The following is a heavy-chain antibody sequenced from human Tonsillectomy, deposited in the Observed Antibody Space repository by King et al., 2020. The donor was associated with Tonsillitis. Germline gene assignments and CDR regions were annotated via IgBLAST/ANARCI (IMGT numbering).Heavy chain of an antibody. CDR2: ISYDGSRK. V-gene: IGHV3-33*05. CDR1: GFTFSDHS. D-gene: IGHD6-19*01. CDR3: ARERLYSSGWAIDY. J-gene: IGHJ4*02. Sequence: QVQLVESGGGVVQPGRSLRLSCAGSGFTFSDHSIHWVRQAPGKGLEWVALISYDGSRKYYADSVKGRFTISRDNSKNTLYLQMSSLRAEDTAAYYCARERLYSSGWAIDYGGQGTLVTVSS.